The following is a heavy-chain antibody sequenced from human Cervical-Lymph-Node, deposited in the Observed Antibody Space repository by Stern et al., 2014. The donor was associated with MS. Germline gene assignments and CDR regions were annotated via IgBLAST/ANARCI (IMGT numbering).Heavy chain of an antibody. D-gene: IGHD2-15*01. CDR1: GYTFTGFF. CDR2: INPNTGVT. J-gene: IGHJ4*02. Sequence: VQLVESGAEVKKPGASVKVSCTASGYTFTGFFLHWVRQAPGQGLEWVGWINPNTGVTKSAQKFQGWVTLTRDTSINTVYMELNRLKSDDTAVFYCARGYPFFDNWGQGTLGTASS. V-gene: IGHV1-2*04. CDR3: ARGYPFFDN.